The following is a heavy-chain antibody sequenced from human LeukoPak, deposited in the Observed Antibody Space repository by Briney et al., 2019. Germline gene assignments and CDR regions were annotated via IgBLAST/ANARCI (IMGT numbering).Heavy chain of an antibody. CDR1: GGSMSGFF. D-gene: IGHD3-10*01. Sequence: SETLSLTCTVSGGSMSGFFWTWIRQPPGRELEWIGSNYYSGSSTKYNPSLKSRVTISVDTSKSQFSLNLNSATAADTAVYYCARTSRLFYGSGTNWTPWPAGRDVWAQGTTVTVSS. J-gene: IGHJ6*02. CDR3: ARTSRLFYGSGTNWTPWPAGRDV. V-gene: IGHV4-59*01. CDR2: NYYSGSST.